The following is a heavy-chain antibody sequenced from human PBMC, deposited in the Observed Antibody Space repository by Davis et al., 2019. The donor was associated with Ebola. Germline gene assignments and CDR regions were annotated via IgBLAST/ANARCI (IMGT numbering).Heavy chain of an antibody. Sequence: PGGSLRLSCVASGFTFSTYWMTWVRQAPGKGLEWVANIKQDGSEKSYVDSVKGRFPISRDNAKNSLYLQMNSLRAEDTAVYCCARGSYGFWGQGTPVTVSS. CDR3: ARGSYGF. J-gene: IGHJ4*02. CDR2: IKQDGSEK. CDR1: GFTFSTYW. V-gene: IGHV3-7*03. D-gene: IGHD3-10*01.